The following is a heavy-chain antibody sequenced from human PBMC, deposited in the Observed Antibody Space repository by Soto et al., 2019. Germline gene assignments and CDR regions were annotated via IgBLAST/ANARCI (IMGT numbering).Heavy chain of an antibody. V-gene: IGHV3-74*01. CDR3: ASPGRYSSGWRNAFDI. D-gene: IGHD6-19*01. CDR2: INSDGSST. Sequence: GGSLRLSCAASGLTFSSYWMHWVRQAPGKGLVWVSRINSDGSSTSYADSVKGRFTISRDNAKNTLSLQMNSLRAEDTAVYYCASPGRYSSGWRNAFDIWGQGTMVTVSS. CDR1: GLTFSSYW. J-gene: IGHJ3*02.